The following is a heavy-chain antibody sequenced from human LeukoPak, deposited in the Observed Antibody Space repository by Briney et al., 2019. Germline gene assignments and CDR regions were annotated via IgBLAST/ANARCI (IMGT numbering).Heavy chain of an antibody. CDR3: ARDPHDYGDYSPDGY. CDR2: IIPILGIA. D-gene: IGHD4-17*01. V-gene: IGHV1-69*04. J-gene: IGHJ4*02. Sequence: GASVKVSCKASGYTFTSYYMHWVRQAPGQGLEWMGRIIPILGIANYAQKFQGRVTITADKSTSTAYMELSSLRSEDTAVYYCARDPHDYGDYSPDGYWGQGTLVTVSS. CDR1: GYTFTSYY.